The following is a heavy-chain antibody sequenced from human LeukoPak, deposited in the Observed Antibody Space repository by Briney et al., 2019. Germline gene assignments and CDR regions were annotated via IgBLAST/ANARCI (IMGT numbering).Heavy chain of an antibody. Sequence: GGSLRLSCAASGFTFSGSVMHWVRQAAGKGLEWVGRIRSKRSNYATAYAASVKGRFTISRDDSKNTVYLHMDSLKTEDTALYYCSRLEDTSPIEVALDIRGQGTVVTVSS. J-gene: IGHJ3*02. D-gene: IGHD2-2*01. V-gene: IGHV3-73*01. CDR1: GFTFSGSV. CDR3: SRLEDTSPIEVALDI. CDR2: IRSKRSNYAT.